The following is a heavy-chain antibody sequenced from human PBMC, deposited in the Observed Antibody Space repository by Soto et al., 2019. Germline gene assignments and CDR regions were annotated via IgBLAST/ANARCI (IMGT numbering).Heavy chain of an antibody. CDR2: IYYSGST. D-gene: IGHD3-10*01. V-gene: IGHV4-61*01. Sequence: SETLSLTCTVSGGSVRRGSYYWSWIRQPPGKGLEWIGYIYYSGSTNYTHSLKSRVTISVDTSKNQFSLKLSSVTAAETAVYYCARDHGVRGVSNWFDPWGQGTMVPVSS. J-gene: IGHJ5*02. CDR3: ARDHGVRGVSNWFDP. CDR1: GGSVRRGSYY.